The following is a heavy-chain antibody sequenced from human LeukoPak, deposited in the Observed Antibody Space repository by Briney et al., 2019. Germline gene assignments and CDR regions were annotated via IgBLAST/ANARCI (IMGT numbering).Heavy chain of an antibody. J-gene: IGHJ4*02. CDR1: GASISGSGYY. CDR2: IYSSGST. CDR3: AKSGGYGLIDY. D-gene: IGHD1-26*01. V-gene: IGHV4-39*01. Sequence: PSETLSLTRAVSGASISGSGYYWGWIRQPPGKGLEWIGNIYSSGSTYYNASLQSRVTISIDTSKNQFSLRLNSVTAADTAMYYCAKSGGYGLIDYWGQGTRVTVSS.